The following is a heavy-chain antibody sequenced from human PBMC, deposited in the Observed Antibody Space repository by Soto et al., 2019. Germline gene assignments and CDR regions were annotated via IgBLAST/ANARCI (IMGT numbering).Heavy chain of an antibody. CDR2: IHYSGST. D-gene: IGHD2-21*01. V-gene: IGHV4-39*01. Sequence: PSETLSLTCTVSGGSISSSSYYWGWIRQPPGKGLEWIGSIHYSGSTYYNPSLKSRVTISVDTSKNQFSLKLSSVTAADTAVYYCARHKGYLTYCGGDCYDYWGQGTLVTVSS. CDR3: ARHKGYLTYCGGDCYDY. J-gene: IGHJ4*02. CDR1: GGSISSSSYY.